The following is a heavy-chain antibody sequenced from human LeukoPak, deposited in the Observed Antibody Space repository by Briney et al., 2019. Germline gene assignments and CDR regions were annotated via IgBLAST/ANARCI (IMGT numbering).Heavy chain of an antibody. J-gene: IGHJ6*02. Sequence: SETLSLTCTVSGGSISSGDYYWSWIRQPPGKGLEWIGYISYSGSTHYNPSLKSRVTMSVDTSKNQFSLKLSSVTAADTAVYYCAVLAVAGTGYYYYGMDVWGQGTTVTVSS. CDR2: ISYSGST. CDR1: GGSISSGDYY. CDR3: AVLAVAGTGYYYYGMDV. D-gene: IGHD6-19*01. V-gene: IGHV4-30-4*01.